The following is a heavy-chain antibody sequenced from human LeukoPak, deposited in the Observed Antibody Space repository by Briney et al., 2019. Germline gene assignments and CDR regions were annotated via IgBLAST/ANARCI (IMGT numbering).Heavy chain of an antibody. CDR2: ISSSSSYI. J-gene: IGHJ4*02. D-gene: IGHD3-10*01. CDR1: GFTFSSYS. CDR3: AREYYGSGSYYNFDY. V-gene: IGHV3-21*01. Sequence: GGSLRLSCAASGFTFSSYSMNWVRQAPGKGLEWVSSISSSSSYIYYADSVKGRFTISRDNAKNSLYLQMNSLRAEDAAVYYCAREYYGSGSYYNFDYWGQGTLVTVSS.